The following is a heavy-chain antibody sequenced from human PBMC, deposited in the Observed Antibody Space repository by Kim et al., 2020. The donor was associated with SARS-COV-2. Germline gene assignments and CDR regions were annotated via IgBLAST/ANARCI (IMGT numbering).Heavy chain of an antibody. D-gene: IGHD3-10*01. V-gene: IGHV3-30*18. J-gene: IGHJ4*02. CDR1: GFTFSSYG. CDR2: ISYDGSNK. Sequence: GGSLRLSCVASGFTFSSYGMHWVRQAPGKGLEWVAVISYDGSNKYYADSVKGRFTISRDNSKNTLYLQMNSLTTEDTAVYYCANFALSGSYYIGFDYWGQGPLVTVSS. CDR3: ANFALSGSYYIGFDY.